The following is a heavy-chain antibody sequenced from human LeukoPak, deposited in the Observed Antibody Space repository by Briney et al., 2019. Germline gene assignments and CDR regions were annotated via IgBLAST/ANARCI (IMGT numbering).Heavy chain of an antibody. CDR1: GGSISSSNW. CDR3: ARGRVATIGLDAFDI. D-gene: IGHD5-12*01. Sequence: PSGTLSLTCAVSGGSISSSNWWSWVRQPPGKGLEWIGEIYHSGSTNYNPSLKSRVTISVDTSKNQFSLKLSSVTAADTAVYYCARGRVATIGLDAFDIWGQGTMVTVSS. J-gene: IGHJ3*02. CDR2: IYHSGST. V-gene: IGHV4-4*02.